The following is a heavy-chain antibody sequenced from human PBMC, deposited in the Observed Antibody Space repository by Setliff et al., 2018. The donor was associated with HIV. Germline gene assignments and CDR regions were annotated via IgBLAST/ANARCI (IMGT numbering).Heavy chain of an antibody. CDR3: ARLRLYNGALDY. J-gene: IGHJ4*02. CDR2: IYSDGST. D-gene: IGHD2-8*01. CDR1: GFTVSTYY. V-gene: IGHV3-66*02. Sequence: PGGSLRLSCAASGFTVSTYYMSWVRQAPGKGLEWVSTIYSDGSTYHADSVNGRFTLSRDISENALYLQIDSLRPEDTAVYYCARLRLYNGALDYWGQGTLVTVSS.